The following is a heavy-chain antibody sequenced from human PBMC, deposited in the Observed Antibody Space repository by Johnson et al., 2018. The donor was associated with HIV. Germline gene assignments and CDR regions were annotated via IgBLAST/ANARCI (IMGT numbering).Heavy chain of an antibody. J-gene: IGHJ3*02. Sequence: VQLVESGGGVVQPGRSLRLSCAASGFTFDDYAMHWVRQAPGKGLEWVSGISWNSGSIGYADSVKGRFTISRDNSTNTLYLQMNSLRPAETAVYYCARAGYYVGAVDIWGQGTMVTVSS. CDR3: ARAGYYVGAVDI. D-gene: IGHD1-26*01. CDR2: ISWNSGSI. CDR1: GFTFDDYA. V-gene: IGHV3-9*01.